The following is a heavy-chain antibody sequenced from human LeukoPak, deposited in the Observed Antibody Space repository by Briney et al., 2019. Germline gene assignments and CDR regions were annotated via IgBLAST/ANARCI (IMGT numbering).Heavy chain of an antibody. Sequence: ASVKVSCKASGYTFTSYDINWVRQATGQGLEWMGWMNPNSGNTGYAQKFQGRVTMTRNTSISTAYMELSSLRSEDTAVYYCARRYYYDSSGYYYVLGTIDAFDIWGQGTMVTVSS. J-gene: IGHJ3*02. D-gene: IGHD3-22*01. V-gene: IGHV1-8*01. CDR3: ARRYYYDSSGYYYVLGTIDAFDI. CDR2: MNPNSGNT. CDR1: GYTFTSYD.